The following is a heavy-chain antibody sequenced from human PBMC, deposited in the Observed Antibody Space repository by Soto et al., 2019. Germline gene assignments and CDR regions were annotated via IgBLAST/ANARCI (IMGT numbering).Heavy chain of an antibody. CDR1: GYTFTSSA. V-gene: IGHV1-3*01. D-gene: IGHD6-19*01. CDR3: ARARSSGWYKAFDI. J-gene: IGHJ3*02. Sequence: QVQLVQSGAEVKKPGASVKVSCKASGYTFTSSAMHWVRQAPGQRLEWMGWINAGNGNTKYSQKFQGRVTITRDTSASTAYMELSSLRSEDTAVYYCARARSSGWYKAFDIWGQGTMVTVSS. CDR2: INAGNGNT.